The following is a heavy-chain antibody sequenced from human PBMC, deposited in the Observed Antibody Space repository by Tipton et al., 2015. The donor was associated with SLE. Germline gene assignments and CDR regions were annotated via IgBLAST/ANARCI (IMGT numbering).Heavy chain of an antibody. CDR1: GGTFSSYT. CDR3: ARGDALLVPSMDV. CDR2: IIPIFGTA. V-gene: IGHV1-69*01. Sequence: QSGPEVKKPGSSVKVSCKASGGTFSSYTISWVRQAPGQGLEWMGGIIPIFGTANYAQKFQGRVTITADESTSTAYMELRSLRSDDTAAYYCARGDALLVPSMDVWGQGTTVTVSS. J-gene: IGHJ6*02.